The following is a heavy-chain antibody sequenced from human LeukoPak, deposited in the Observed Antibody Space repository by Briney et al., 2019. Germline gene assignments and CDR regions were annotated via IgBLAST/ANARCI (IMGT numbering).Heavy chain of an antibody. J-gene: IGHJ4*02. D-gene: IGHD3-22*01. Sequence: AASVKVSCKASGYTFTSYYMHWVRQAPGQGLEWMGIINPSGGSTSYAQKFQGRVTMTRDTSTSTVYMELSSLRSEDTAVYYCATGDSSGYYGNYLDPCRYWGQGTLVTVSS. CDR2: INPSGGST. V-gene: IGHV1-46*01. CDR1: GYTFTSYY. CDR3: ATGDSSGYYGNYLDPCRY.